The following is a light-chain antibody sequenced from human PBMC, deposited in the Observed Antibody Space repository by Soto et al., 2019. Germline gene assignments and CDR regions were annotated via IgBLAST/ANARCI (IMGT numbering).Light chain of an antibody. CDR2: EVS. CDR1: SSDVGIYNY. J-gene: IGLJ1*01. CDR3: SSYTTSSTRV. Sequence: QSVLTQPASVSGSPGQSIAISCTGSSSDVGIYNYVSWYQQHPGKVPKLIIYEVSNRPSGVSNRFSGSKSGNTASLTIFGLQAEDEADYYCSSYTTSSTRVFGTGTKLTVL. V-gene: IGLV2-14*01.